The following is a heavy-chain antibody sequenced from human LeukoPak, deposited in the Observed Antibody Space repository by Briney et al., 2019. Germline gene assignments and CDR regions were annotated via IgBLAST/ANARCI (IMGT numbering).Heavy chain of an antibody. D-gene: IGHD4-17*01. V-gene: IGHV3-11*06. Sequence: PGGSLRLSCAASGFTFSDHYMSWIRQAPGKGLEWVSYISSSSSYTNYADSVKGRFTMSRDDAKNSLYLQMNSLRAEDTAVYCCARDGTGDYPLDYWGQGTLVTVSS. CDR2: ISSSSSYT. CDR1: GFTFSDHY. J-gene: IGHJ4*02. CDR3: ARDGTGDYPLDY.